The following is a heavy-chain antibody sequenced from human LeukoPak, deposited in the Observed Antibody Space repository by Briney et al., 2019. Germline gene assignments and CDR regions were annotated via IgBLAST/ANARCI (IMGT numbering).Heavy chain of an antibody. V-gene: IGHV4-34*01. J-gene: IGHJ4*02. CDR2: INHSGST. Sequence: PSETLSLTCAVYGGSFSGYYWSWIRQPPGKGLEWIGEINHSGSTNYNPSLKSRVTISVDTSKNQFSLKLSSVTAADTAVYYCARGWMVVAASISGYFDYWGQGTLVTVSS. CDR3: ARGWMVVAASISGYFDY. CDR1: GGSFSGYY. D-gene: IGHD2-15*01.